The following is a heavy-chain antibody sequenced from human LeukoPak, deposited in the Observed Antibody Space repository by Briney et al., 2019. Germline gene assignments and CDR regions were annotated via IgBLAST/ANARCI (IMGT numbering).Heavy chain of an antibody. CDR1: GGSISSGGYY. Sequence: SETLSFTCTVSGGSISSGGYYWSWIRQPPGKGLEWIGYIYHSGSTYYNPSLKSRVTISVDRSKNQFSLKLSSVTAADTAVYYCARKPIINNAWYYFDYWGQGTLVTVSS. D-gene: IGHD1/OR15-1a*01. V-gene: IGHV4-30-2*02. CDR3: ARKPIINNAWYYFDY. J-gene: IGHJ4*02. CDR2: IYHSGST.